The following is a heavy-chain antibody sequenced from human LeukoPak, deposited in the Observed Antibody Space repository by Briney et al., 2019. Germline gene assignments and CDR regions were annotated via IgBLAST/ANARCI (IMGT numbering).Heavy chain of an antibody. D-gene: IGHD3-3*01. J-gene: IGHJ6*03. CDR1: GGTFSSYA. CDR2: IIPIFGTA. CDR3: ASGPLKSSFWRGAPAVYYYYMDV. V-gene: IGHV1-69*13. Sequence: GASVKVSCKASGGTFSSYAISWVRQAPGQGLEWMGGIIPIFGTANYAQKFQGRVTITADESTSTAYMELSSLRSEDTAVYYCASGPLKSSFWRGAPAVYYYYMDVRGKGTTVTVSS.